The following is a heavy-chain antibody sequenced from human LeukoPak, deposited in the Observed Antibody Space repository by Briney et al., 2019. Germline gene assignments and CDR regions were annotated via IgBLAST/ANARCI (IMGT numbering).Heavy chain of an antibody. J-gene: IGHJ4*02. V-gene: IGHV1-2*02. CDR1: GYTFTSYD. CDR2: MNPNSSGT. Sequence: ASVKVSCKASGYTFTSYDINWVRQATGQGLEWMGWMNPNSSGTNYAQKFQGRVTMTRDTSISTAYMELSRLKSDDTAVYYCARDYSSGWYVYWGQGTLVTVSS. D-gene: IGHD6-19*01. CDR3: ARDYSSGWYVY.